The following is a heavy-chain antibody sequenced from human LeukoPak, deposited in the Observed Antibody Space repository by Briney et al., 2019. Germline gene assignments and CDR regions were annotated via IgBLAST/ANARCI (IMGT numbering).Heavy chain of an antibody. CDR2: ISSSGSTI. CDR1: GFTFSDYY. Sequence: GGSLRLSCAASGFTFSDYYMSWIRQAPGKGLEWVSYISSSGSTIYYADSVKGRFTISRDNAKNSLYLQMNSLRAEDTAVYYCAREDATIFGVVSYYYYYMDVWGKGTTVTVSS. J-gene: IGHJ6*03. CDR3: AREDATIFGVVSYYYYYMDV. D-gene: IGHD3-3*01. V-gene: IGHV3-11*04.